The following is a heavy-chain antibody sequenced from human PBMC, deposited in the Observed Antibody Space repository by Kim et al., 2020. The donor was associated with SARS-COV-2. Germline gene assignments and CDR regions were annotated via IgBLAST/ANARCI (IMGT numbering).Heavy chain of an antibody. CDR2: VSDSGVTT. V-gene: IGHV3-23*01. Sequence: GGSLRLSCAASEFPFNTYAMSWVRQAPGRGLEWVSTVSDSGVTTFYADSVKGRFTISRDNSKNTLFLHMNSLRVEDTAVYYCTGSRGGLRFHSFDYWGQGTLLTVSS. CDR3: TGSRGGLRFHSFDY. D-gene: IGHD5-12*01. CDR1: EFPFNTYA. J-gene: IGHJ4*02.